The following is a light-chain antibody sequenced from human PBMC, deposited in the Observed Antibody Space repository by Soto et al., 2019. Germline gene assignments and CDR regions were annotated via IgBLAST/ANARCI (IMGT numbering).Light chain of an antibody. CDR1: QSVSSGY. J-gene: IGKJ1*01. CDR3: QQYGSSHWT. CDR2: GAS. Sequence: EVVLTQSPGTLSLSPGERATLSCRASQSVSSGYLAWYQQKPGQAPRPLIYGASSRATGIPDRFSGSGSGTDFTLTISRLEPEDFALYYCQQYGSSHWTFGQGTKVEIK. V-gene: IGKV3-20*01.